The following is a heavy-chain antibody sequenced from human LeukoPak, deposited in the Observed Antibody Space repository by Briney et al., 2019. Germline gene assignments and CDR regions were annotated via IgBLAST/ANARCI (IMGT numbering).Heavy chain of an antibody. V-gene: IGHV4-39*07. CDR1: GGPISSSSYY. D-gene: IGHD4-17*01. J-gene: IGHJ4*02. Sequence: SETLSLTCTVSGGPISSSSYYWGWIRQPPGKGLEWIGSIYYSGSTYYNPSLKSRVTISVDTSKNQFSLKLSSVTAADTAVYYCARDEGGRYGDYDYWGQGTLVTVSS. CDR2: IYYSGST. CDR3: ARDEGGRYGDYDY.